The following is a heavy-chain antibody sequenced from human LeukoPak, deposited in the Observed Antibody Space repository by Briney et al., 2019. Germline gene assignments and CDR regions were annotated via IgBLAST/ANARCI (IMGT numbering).Heavy chain of an antibody. CDR1: GYSFTSYW. D-gene: IGHD3-22*01. V-gene: IGHV5-51*01. CDR3: ASRSGYDSSGFYYGMDV. CDR2: IYPGDSDT. J-gene: IGHJ6*02. Sequence: GESLKISCKGSGYSFTSYWIGWVRQMPGKGLEWVGIIYPGDSDTRYSPSFQGQVTISADKSISTAYLQWSSLKASDTAMYYCASRSGYDSSGFYYGMDVWGQGTTVTVSS.